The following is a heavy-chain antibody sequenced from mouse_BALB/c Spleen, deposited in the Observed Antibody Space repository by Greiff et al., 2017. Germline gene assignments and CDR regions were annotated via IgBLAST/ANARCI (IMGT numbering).Heavy chain of an antibody. J-gene: IGHJ4*01. Sequence: EVMLVESGGGLVQPGGSLKLSCAASGFTFSSYGMSWVRQTPDKRLELVATINSNGGSTYYPDSVKGRFTISRDNAKNTLYLQMSSLKSEDTAMYYCARSWDVGAMDYWGQGTSVTVSS. CDR1: GFTFSSYG. V-gene: IGHV5-6-3*01. CDR2: INSNGGST. D-gene: IGHD4-1*01. CDR3: ARSWDVGAMDY.